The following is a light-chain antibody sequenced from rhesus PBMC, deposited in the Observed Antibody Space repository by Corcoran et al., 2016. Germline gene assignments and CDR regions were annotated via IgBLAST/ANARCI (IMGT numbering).Light chain of an antibody. CDR3: MQSTKDPRT. CDR1: QSLLHSNGNTY. Sequence: DIVMTQTPLSLPVTPGDPASISCRSSQSLLHSNGNTYLDWYLPRPGQSPRLLIYKVTNRESGVPERFSGSGSGTDFTLKSSRVEPEDVGCYYCMQSTKDPRTFGQGTKVEIK. V-gene: IGKV2S2*01. CDR2: KVT. J-gene: IGKJ1*01.